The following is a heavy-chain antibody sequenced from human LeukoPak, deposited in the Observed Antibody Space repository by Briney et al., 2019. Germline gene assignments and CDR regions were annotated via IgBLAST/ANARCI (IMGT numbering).Heavy chain of an antibody. CDR2: IYYSGST. Sequence: PSETLSLTCTVPGGSVSSGSYYWSWIRQPPGKGLEWIGYIYYSGSTNYNPSLKSRVTISVDTSKNQFSLKLSSVTAADTAVYYCARWWFGELTFDYWGQGTLVTVSS. J-gene: IGHJ4*02. CDR1: GGSVSSGSYY. CDR3: ARWWFGELTFDY. D-gene: IGHD3-10*01. V-gene: IGHV4-61*01.